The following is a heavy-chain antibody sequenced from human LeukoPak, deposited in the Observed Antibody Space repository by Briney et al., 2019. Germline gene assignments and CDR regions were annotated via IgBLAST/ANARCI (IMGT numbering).Heavy chain of an antibody. J-gene: IGHJ4*01. CDR2: IYGDNAA. V-gene: IGHV3-66*02. CDR3: VSSTGQQFIPYDY. D-gene: IGHD6-13*01. Sequence: GGSLRLSCAASGINVTTNYMTWIRQAPGEGLEWVSLIYGDNAAYYAESVRGRFIISRDNLKNTLFLQMNSLRPEDTALYYCVSSTGQQFIPYDYWGHGTHVTVSS. CDR1: GINVTTNY.